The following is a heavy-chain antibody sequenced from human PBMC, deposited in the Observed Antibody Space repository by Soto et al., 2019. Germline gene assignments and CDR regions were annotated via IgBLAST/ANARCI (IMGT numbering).Heavy chain of an antibody. CDR2: IYPGDSDT. D-gene: IGHD6-19*01. Sequence: GESLKISCKGSGYSFTTYWIGWVRQMPGKGLEWMGIIYPGDSDTKYSPSFQGQVTISADKSINTAYLQWSSLQASDSAMYYCARVYSSGSDYWGQGTLATVSS. J-gene: IGHJ4*02. CDR3: ARVYSSGSDY. CDR1: GYSFTTYW. V-gene: IGHV5-51*01.